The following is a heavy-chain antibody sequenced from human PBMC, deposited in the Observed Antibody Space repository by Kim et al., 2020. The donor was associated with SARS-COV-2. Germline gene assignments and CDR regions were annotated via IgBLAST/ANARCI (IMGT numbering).Heavy chain of an antibody. CDR3: VREPNY. J-gene: IGHJ4*02. V-gene: IGHV3-11*01. CDR2: GSSI. Sequence: GSSIKHSDTMGGRFTIDQDNAKKSLSLQMNSLTPEDTAVYYCVREPNYWGQGTLVTVSS.